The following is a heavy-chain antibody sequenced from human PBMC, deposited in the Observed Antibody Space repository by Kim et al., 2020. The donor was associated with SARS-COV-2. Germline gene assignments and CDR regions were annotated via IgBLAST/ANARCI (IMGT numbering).Heavy chain of an antibody. CDR2: ISYSSSYI. J-gene: IGHJ6*02. V-gene: IGHV3-21*01. Sequence: GGSLRLSCAASGFTFSSYSMNWVRQAPGKGLEWVSSISYSSSYIYYAGSVKGRFTISRDNAKNSLYLQMNSLRAEDTAVYYCARDLDYDYVWGSYRRSGMDVWCQGTTVTVSS. CDR1: GFTFSSYS. CDR3: ARDLDYDYVWGSYRRSGMDV. D-gene: IGHD3-16*02.